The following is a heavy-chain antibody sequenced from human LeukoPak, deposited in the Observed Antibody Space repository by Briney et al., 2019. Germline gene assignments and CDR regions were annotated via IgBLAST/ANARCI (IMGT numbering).Heavy chain of an antibody. D-gene: IGHD5-24*01. CDR3: ARAEGNGYNYYGY. J-gene: IGHJ4*02. CDR2: ISYDGSNK. V-gene: IGHV3-30-3*01. Sequence: GRSLRLSCAASGFTFSSYAMHWVRQAPGKGLEWVAVISYDGSNKYYADSVKGRFTISRDNSKNTLYLQMNSLRAEDTAVYYCARAEGNGYNYYGYWGQGTLVTVSS. CDR1: GFTFSSYA.